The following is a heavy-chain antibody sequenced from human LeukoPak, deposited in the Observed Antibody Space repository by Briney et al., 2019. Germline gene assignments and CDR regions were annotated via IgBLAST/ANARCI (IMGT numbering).Heavy chain of an antibody. D-gene: IGHD5-12*01. Sequence: PGRSLRLSCAASGFTFSSYAMHWVRQAPGKGLEWVAVISYDGSNKYYADSVKGRFTISRDNSKNTLYLQMNSLRAEDTALYYCAKDMGSGYDYGGLPDDYWGQGTLVTVSS. CDR3: AKDMGSGYDYGGLPDDY. V-gene: IGHV3-30*04. J-gene: IGHJ4*02. CDR1: GFTFSSYA. CDR2: ISYDGSNK.